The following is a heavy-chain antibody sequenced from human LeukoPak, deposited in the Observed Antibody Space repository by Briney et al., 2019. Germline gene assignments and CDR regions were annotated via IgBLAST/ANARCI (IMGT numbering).Heavy chain of an antibody. CDR2: IYYSGST. CDR3: ARYDWWELEFPRPRFDP. CDR1: GGSTSSYY. D-gene: IGHD1-26*01. V-gene: IGHV4-59*01. J-gene: IGHJ5*02. Sequence: PSETLSLTCTVSGGSTSSYYWSWIRQPPGKGLEWIGYIYYSGSTNYNPSLKSRVTISVDTSKNQFSLKLSSVTAADTAVYYCARYDWWELEFPRPRFDPWGQGTLVTVSS.